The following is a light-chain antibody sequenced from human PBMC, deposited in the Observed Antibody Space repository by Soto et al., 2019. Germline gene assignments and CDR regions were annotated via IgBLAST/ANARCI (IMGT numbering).Light chain of an antibody. Sequence: QSALTQPASVSGSPGQSITLSCTGTSSDVGGYNYVSWYHQHPGKAPKLMIYEVSNRPSGVSNRFSGSKSGNTASLTISGLQAEDEADYYCSSYTSSNTVLFGEGTKLTVL. CDR1: SSDVGGYNY. V-gene: IGLV2-14*01. CDR3: SSYTSSNTVL. CDR2: EVS. J-gene: IGLJ2*01.